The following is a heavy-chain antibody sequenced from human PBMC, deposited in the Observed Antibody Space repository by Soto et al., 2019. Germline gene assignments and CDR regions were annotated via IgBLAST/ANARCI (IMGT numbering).Heavy chain of an antibody. CDR3: ARDGIYSGYVLDY. D-gene: IGHD5-12*01. CDR2: INPNSGGT. V-gene: IGHV1-2*02. CDR1: GYTFTGYY. J-gene: IGHJ4*02. Sequence: ASVKVSCKASGYTFTGYYMHWVLQAPGQGLEWMGWINPNSGGTNYAQKFQGRVTMTRDTSISTAYMELSRLRSDDTVVYYCARDGIYSGYVLDYWGQGTLVTVSS.